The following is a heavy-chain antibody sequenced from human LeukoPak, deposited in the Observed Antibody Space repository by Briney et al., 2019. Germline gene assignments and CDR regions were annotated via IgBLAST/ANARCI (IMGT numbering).Heavy chain of an antibody. CDR1: GFTFSSYA. Sequence: GGSLRLSCAASGFTFSSYAMSWVRQAPGKGLEWVSAISCSGGSTYYAASVTGRFAISRANSKNTLYLQMNSLTAQATAVYYCAKVGSYFAYWGQGTLVTVSS. J-gene: IGHJ4*02. V-gene: IGHV3-23*01. CDR2: ISCSGGST. D-gene: IGHD1-26*01. CDR3: AKVGSYFAY.